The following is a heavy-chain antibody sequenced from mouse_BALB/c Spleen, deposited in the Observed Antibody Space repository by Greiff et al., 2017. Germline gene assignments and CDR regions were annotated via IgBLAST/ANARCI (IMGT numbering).Heavy chain of an antibody. J-gene: IGHJ3*01. D-gene: IGHD2-4*01. Sequence: EVKLVESGPGLVKPSQSLSLTCTVTGYSITSDYAWNWIRQFPGNKLEWMGYISYSGSTSYNPSLKSRISITRDTSKNQFFLQLNSVTTEDTATYYCARGYDYDGFAYWGQGTLVTVSA. CDR2: ISYSGST. CDR1: GYSITSDYA. CDR3: ARGYDYDGFAY. V-gene: IGHV3-2*02.